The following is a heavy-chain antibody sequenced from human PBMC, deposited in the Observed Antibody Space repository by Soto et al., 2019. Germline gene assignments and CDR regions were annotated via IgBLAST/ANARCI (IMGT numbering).Heavy chain of an antibody. D-gene: IGHD6-13*01. Sequence: QVQLLESGGGLVKPGGSLRLSCAASGFTVSGYYMGWIRQPPGKGLEWLSYISGDSIYTNHADSVKGRFTVSRDNAKNSHYLQMNSLRVEATAVYFCATGQQVRMADIWGQGTMVTVSS. CDR1: GFTVSGYY. J-gene: IGHJ3*02. CDR3: ATGQQVRMADI. CDR2: ISGDSIYT. V-gene: IGHV3-11*03.